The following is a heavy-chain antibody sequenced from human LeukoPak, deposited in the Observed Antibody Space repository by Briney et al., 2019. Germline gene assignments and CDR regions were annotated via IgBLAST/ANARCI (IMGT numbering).Heavy chain of an antibody. Sequence: QTGGSLRLSCAASGFTFSSYAMHWVRQAPGKGLEWVAVISYDGSNKYYADFVKGRFTISRDNSKNTLYLQMNSLRAEDTAVYYCAKDRGGQYSYGLDYWGQGTLVTVSS. CDR2: ISYDGSNK. CDR1: GFTFSSYA. J-gene: IGHJ4*02. V-gene: IGHV3-30-3*01. D-gene: IGHD5-18*01. CDR3: AKDRGGQYSYGLDY.